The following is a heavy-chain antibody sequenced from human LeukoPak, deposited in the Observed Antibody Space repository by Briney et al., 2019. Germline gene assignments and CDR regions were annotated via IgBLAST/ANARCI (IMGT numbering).Heavy chain of an antibody. J-gene: IGHJ6*03. D-gene: IGHD2-2*01. CDR3: AREGRYCSSTSCHHYYYYYMDV. CDR1: GGSISSSSYY. V-gene: IGHV4-39*07. CDR2: IYYSGST. Sequence: SETLSLTCTVSGGSISSSSYYWGWIRQPPGKGLEWIGSIYYSGSTYYNPSLKSRVTISVDTSKNQFSLKLSSVTAADTAVYYCAREGRYCSSTSCHHYYYYYMDVWGKGTTVTVSS.